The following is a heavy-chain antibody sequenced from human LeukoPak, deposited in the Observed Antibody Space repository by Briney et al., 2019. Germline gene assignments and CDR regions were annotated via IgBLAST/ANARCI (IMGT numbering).Heavy chain of an antibody. Sequence: SETLSLTCTVSGYSISSGYYWGWIRQPPGKGLEWIGSIYHSGSTYYNPSLKSRVTISVDTSKNQFSLKLSSVTAADTAVYYCARDFRGKNRCFDYWGQGTLVTVSS. CDR1: GYSISSGYY. CDR2: IYHSGST. V-gene: IGHV4-38-2*02. D-gene: IGHD1-26*01. J-gene: IGHJ4*02. CDR3: ARDFRGKNRCFDY.